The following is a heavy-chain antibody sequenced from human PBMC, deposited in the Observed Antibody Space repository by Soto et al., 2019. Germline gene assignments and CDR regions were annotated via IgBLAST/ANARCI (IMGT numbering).Heavy chain of an antibody. CDR2: ISPSSGHI. Sequence: EVHLVESGGGLVKPGGSLRLSCAVSGFTFSSCTMNWVRQAPGKGLEWVSSISPSSGHIYYADSVKGRFTISRDNAKNSLFLQMNSLRGEDTAVYYCSGCSGGACHKNYGMEVWGQGTTVNVSS. V-gene: IGHV3-21*06. J-gene: IGHJ6*02. CDR1: GFTFSSCT. CDR3: SGCSGGACHKNYGMEV. D-gene: IGHD2-15*01.